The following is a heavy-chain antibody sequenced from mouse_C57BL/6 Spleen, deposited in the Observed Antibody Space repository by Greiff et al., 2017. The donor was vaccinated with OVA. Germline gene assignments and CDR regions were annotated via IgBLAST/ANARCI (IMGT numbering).Heavy chain of an antibody. J-gene: IGHJ4*01. CDR1: GYTFTSYG. Sequence: QVQLKESGAELARPGASVKLSCKASGYTFTSYGISWVKQRTGQGLEWIGEIYPRSGNTYYNEKFKGKATLTADKSSSTAYMELRSLTSEDSAVYFCARAVNGSMDYWGQGTSVTVSS. D-gene: IGHD1-1*01. V-gene: IGHV1-81*01. CDR3: ARAVNGSMDY. CDR2: IYPRSGNT.